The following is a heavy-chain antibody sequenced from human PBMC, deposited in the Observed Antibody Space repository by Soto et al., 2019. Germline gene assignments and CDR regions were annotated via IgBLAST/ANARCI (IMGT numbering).Heavy chain of an antibody. Sequence: ASVKVSCKASRYSFTSYDMNWVRQATGQGLEWVGWMNPNSGTTGYAQKFQGRVTMTRDTSTSTAYMELSSLTSEDTAVYYCANALTDGPTHWFDPWGQGTLVTVSS. CDR2: MNPNSGTT. CDR1: RYSFTSYD. CDR3: ANALTDGPTHWFDP. D-gene: IGHD7-27*01. J-gene: IGHJ5*02. V-gene: IGHV1-8*01.